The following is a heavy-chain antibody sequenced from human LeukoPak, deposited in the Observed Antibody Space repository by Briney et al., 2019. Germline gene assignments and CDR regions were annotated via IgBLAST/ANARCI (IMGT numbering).Heavy chain of an antibody. D-gene: IGHD6-6*01. V-gene: IGHV4-4*09. CDR1: GGSINSYY. CDR3: ARAYSSSYYFDY. CDR2: IYPSGST. J-gene: IGHJ4*02. Sequence: SETLSLTCTVSGGSINSYYWTWTRQPPGKGLEWIGYIYPSGSTNYSPSLKSRVTISVDTSKNQFSLKLSSVTAADTAVYYCARAYSSSYYFDYWGQGTLVTVSS.